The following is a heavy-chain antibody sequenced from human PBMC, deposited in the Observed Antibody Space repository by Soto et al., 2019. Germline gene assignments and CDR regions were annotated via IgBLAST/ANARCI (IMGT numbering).Heavy chain of an antibody. CDR2: ISAYNGNT. D-gene: IGHD6-19*01. CDR3: ARDSGTVAEKGGYYYYYYGMDV. V-gene: IGHV1-18*01. J-gene: IGHJ6*02. Sequence: ASVKVSCKASGYTFTSYGISWVRQAHGQGLEWMGWISAYNGNTNYAQKLQGRVTMTTDTSTSTAYMELRSLRSDDTAVYYCARDSGTVAEKGGYYYYYYGMDVWGQGTTVTVSS. CDR1: GYTFTSYG.